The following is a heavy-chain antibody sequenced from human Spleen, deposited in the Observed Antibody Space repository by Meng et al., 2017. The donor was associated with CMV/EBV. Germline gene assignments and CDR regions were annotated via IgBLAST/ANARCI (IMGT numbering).Heavy chain of an antibody. Sequence: SETLSLTCSVSGSSIRPGYYWAWVRQPPGKGLEWIWSIFHSGTTYYNPSLKSRVTVSVDTSNSQFFLRLSSVTAADTAVYYCARVKGTTGPAYYFDYWGRGTLVTVSS. J-gene: IGHJ4*02. D-gene: IGHD1-1*01. CDR3: ARVKGTTGPAYYFDY. V-gene: IGHV4-38-2*02. CDR1: GSSIRPGYY. CDR2: IFHSGTT.